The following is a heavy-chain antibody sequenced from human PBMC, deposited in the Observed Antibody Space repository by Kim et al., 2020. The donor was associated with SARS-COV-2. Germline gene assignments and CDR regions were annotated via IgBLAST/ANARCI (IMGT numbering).Heavy chain of an antibody. CDR3: ANFPIYYYDSSGGNTPDY. J-gene: IGHJ4*02. CDR1: GFTFSSYA. D-gene: IGHD3-22*01. V-gene: IGHV3-23*03. CDR2: IYSGGSST. Sequence: GGSLRLSCAASGFTFSSYAMSWVRQAPGKGLEWVSVIYSGGSSTYYADSVKGRFTISRDNSKNTLYLQMNSLRAEDTAVYYCANFPIYYYDSSGGNTPDYWGQGTLVTVSS.